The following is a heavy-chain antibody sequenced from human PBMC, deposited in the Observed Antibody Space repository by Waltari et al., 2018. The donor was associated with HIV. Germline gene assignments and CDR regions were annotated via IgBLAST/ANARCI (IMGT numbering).Heavy chain of an antibody. D-gene: IGHD3-10*01. CDR3: AILKYYYGSGNYYNGDY. V-gene: IGHV1-8*01. CDR2: MNPNSGTT. Sequence: QVQLVQSGAEVKKPGASVKVSCKASGYTFTSYDINWVRQATGQGLEWMGWMNPNSGTTGYAQKFQGRVTMTRNTSKSTAYMELSSLRSEDTAVYYCAILKYYYGSGNYYNGDYWGQGTLITVSS. J-gene: IGHJ4*02. CDR1: GYTFTSYD.